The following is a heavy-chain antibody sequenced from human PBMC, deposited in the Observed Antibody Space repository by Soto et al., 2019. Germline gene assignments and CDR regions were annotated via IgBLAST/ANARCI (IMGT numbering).Heavy chain of an antibody. V-gene: IGHV3-23*01. CDR3: AKDSDPSTSWDDFDY. CDR2: ISGSGDGT. D-gene: IGHD2-2*01. J-gene: IGHJ4*02. Sequence: EVQLLESGGGLVQPGGSLRLSCAASGFAFSNYAMSWVRQAPGKGLEWVSVISGSGDGTSYADSVKGRFAISRDNSKNTLYLQMNSLRAEDTALYYCAKDSDPSTSWDDFDYWGQGTLVTVSS. CDR1: GFAFSNYA.